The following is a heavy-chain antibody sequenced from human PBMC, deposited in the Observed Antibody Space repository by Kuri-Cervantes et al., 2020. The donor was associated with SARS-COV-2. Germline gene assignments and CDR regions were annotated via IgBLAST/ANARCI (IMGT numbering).Heavy chain of an antibody. J-gene: IGHJ6*02. CDR1: GGSISSYY. V-gene: IGHV4-59*01. CDR2: IYYSGST. Sequence: SETLSLTCTVSGGSISSYYWSWIRQPPGKGLEWIGYIYYSGSTNYNPSFKSRVTISVDTSKNQFSLKLSSVTAADTAVYYCARDRRGSGYLHPYYYYYGMDVWGQGTTVTVSS. D-gene: IGHD3-22*01. CDR3: ARDRRGSGYLHPYYYYYGMDV.